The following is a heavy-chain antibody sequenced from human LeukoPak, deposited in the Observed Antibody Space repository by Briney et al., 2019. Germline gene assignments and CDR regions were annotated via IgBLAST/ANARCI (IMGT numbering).Heavy chain of an antibody. CDR1: GGSSSSSNW. Sequence: SGTLSLTCAVSGGSSSSSNWWNWVRQPPGEGLEWIGEIDHSGRTNYNPSLKSRVTISVDKSKNQVSLKLSSVTAADTAVYYCASKEYYYYGMDVWGQGNTVTVSS. CDR3: ASKEYYYYGMDV. CDR2: IDHSGRT. V-gene: IGHV4-4*02. J-gene: IGHJ6*01.